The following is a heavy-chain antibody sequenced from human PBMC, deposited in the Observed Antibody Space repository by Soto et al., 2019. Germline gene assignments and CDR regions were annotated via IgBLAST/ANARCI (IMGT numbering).Heavy chain of an antibody. D-gene: IGHD3-10*01. J-gene: IGHJ4*02. V-gene: IGHV3-15*01. Sequence: EVPLVESGGGLVKPGGSLRLSCAASGFTFSNAWMNWVRQAPGKGLEYIGRIKSKTDGGTTDYAAPVKGRFTISRDDSKNTLYLQMNSLKAEDTAVYYCTAYSHDYGSGGFDYWGQGTLVTVSS. CDR1: GFTFSNAW. CDR2: IKSKTDGGTT. CDR3: TAYSHDYGSGGFDY.